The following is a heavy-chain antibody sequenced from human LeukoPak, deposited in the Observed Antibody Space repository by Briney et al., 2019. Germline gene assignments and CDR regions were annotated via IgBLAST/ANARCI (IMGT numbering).Heavy chain of an antibody. CDR3: ARDLYSSGWYGYGSYYYYGMDV. D-gene: IGHD6-19*01. V-gene: IGHV1-18*01. Sequence: GASVKVSCKASGCTFTSYGISWVRQAPGQGLEWMGWISAYNGNTNYAQKLQGRVTMTTDTSTSTAYMELRSLRSDDTAVYYCARDLYSSGWYGYGSYYYYGMDVWGQGTTVTVSS. CDR1: GCTFTSYG. J-gene: IGHJ6*02. CDR2: ISAYNGNT.